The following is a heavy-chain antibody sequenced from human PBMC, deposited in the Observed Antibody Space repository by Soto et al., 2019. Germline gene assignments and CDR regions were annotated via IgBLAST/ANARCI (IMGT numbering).Heavy chain of an antibody. CDR1: GFTFSSYS. CDR3: ARDRIQLWSYLS. J-gene: IGHJ5*01. V-gene: IGHV3-48*01. D-gene: IGHD5-18*01. Sequence: GGSLRLSCVASGFTFSSYSIVWVRQAPGKGLEWVSYIFTTGTTIYYADSVKGRFTISRDNSKNTLYLQMNSLRAEDTAVYYCARDRIQLWSYLSFGPGTLVTVSS. CDR2: IFTTGTTI.